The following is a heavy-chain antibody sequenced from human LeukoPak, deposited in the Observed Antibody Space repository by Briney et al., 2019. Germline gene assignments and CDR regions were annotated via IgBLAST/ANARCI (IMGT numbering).Heavy chain of an antibody. CDR2: ISSSSSYI. CDR3: ASDPDSPFDY. D-gene: IGHD1-14*01. Sequence: PGGSLRLSCAASEFTFSSYSMNWVRQAPGKGLEWVSSISSSSSYIYYADSVKGRFTISRDNAKNSLYLQMNSLRAEDTAVYYCASDPDSPFDYWGQGTLVTVSS. V-gene: IGHV3-21*01. J-gene: IGHJ4*02. CDR1: EFTFSSYS.